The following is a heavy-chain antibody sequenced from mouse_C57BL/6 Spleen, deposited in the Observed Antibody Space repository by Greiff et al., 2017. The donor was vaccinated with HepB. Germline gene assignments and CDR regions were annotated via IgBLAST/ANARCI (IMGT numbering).Heavy chain of an antibody. V-gene: IGHV14-4*01. CDR3: TVYSGGFAY. CDR2: IDPENGDT. Sequence: VQLQQSGAELVRPGASVKLSCTASGFNIKDDYMHWVKQRPEQGLEWIGWIDPENGDTEYASKFQGKATITADTSSNTAYLQLSSLTSEDTAVYYCTVYSGGFAYWGQGTLVTVSA. D-gene: IGHD2-12*01. CDR1: GFNIKDDY. J-gene: IGHJ3*01.